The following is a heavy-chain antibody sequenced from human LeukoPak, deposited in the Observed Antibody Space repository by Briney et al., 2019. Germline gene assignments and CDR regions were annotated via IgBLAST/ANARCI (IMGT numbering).Heavy chain of an antibody. CDR2: INPNSGAT. CDR1: GYTFTAYY. D-gene: IGHD3-22*01. J-gene: IGHJ4*02. CDR3: AVPYYYDSSGYLLGYFDY. V-gene: IGHV1-2*02. Sequence: ASVKVSCKASGYTFTAYYIHWLRQAPGQGLEWMGWINPNSGATKYAQEFQGRVTMTRDTSISTAYMELSRLRSDDTAVYYCAVPYYYDSSGYLLGYFDYWGQGTLVTVSS.